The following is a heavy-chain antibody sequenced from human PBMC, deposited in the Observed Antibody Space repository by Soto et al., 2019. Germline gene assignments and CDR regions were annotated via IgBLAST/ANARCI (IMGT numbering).Heavy chain of an antibody. D-gene: IGHD3-10*01. J-gene: IGHJ4*02. CDR2: LTAGGGDT. CDR1: GFTFCNFA. Sequence: EMQLLESGGGLVQPGGALRLSFAGSGFTFCNFAMSLVRPAPGKGLEWVSTLTAGGGDTYYAESVKGRFTISRDNSKNTLYMQMNSLRAEDTALYYCAKKYSYDSGTYLYHFDCWGQGTLVTVSS. V-gene: IGHV3-23*01. CDR3: AKKYSYDSGTYLYHFDC.